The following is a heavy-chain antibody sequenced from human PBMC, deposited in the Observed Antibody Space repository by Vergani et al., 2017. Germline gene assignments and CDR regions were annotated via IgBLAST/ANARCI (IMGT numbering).Heavy chain of an antibody. CDR1: GCTFSSYG. V-gene: IGHV3-30*18. CDR2: ISYDGSNK. Sequence: QVQLVESGGGVVQPGRSLRLSCAASGCTFSSYGMHWVRKAPGKGLEWVAVISYDGSNKYYADSVKGRFTISRDNSKNTLYLQMNSLRAEDTAVYYCAKGGGASDSSSEPFDYWGQGTLVTVSS. CDR3: AKGGGASDSSSEPFDY. D-gene: IGHD6-6*01. J-gene: IGHJ4*02.